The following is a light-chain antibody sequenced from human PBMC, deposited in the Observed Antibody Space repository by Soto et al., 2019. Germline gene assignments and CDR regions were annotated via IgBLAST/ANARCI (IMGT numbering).Light chain of an antibody. CDR3: QKYNSAPWT. CDR1: QGISNY. Sequence: DIQMTQSPSSLPPSVGDRVTITCRASQGISNYLAGYQQKQGKVPKLLFYAASTLQSGVPSRFSGSGSGTDFTLTISSLQPEDVATYYCQKYNSAPWTFGQGTKVEIK. CDR2: AAS. V-gene: IGKV1-27*01. J-gene: IGKJ1*01.